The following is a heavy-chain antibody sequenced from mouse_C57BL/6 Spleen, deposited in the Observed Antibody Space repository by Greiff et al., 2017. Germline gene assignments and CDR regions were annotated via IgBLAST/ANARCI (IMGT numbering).Heavy chain of an antibody. J-gene: IGHJ2*01. CDR1: GFNIKNTY. D-gene: IGHD1-1*01. Sequence: EVQLQQSVAELVRPGASVKLSCTASGFNIKNTYMHWVKQRPEQGLEWIGRIDPANGNTKYAPKFQGKATITADTSSNTAYLPLSSLTSEDTAIYYCARNLITTVVATGFDYWGQGTTLTVSS. CDR3: ARNLITTVVATGFDY. CDR2: IDPANGNT. V-gene: IGHV14-3*01.